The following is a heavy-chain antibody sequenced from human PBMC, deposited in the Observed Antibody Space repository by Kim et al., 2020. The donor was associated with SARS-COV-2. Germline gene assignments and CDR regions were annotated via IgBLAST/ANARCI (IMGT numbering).Heavy chain of an antibody. Sequence: SETLSLTCTVSGGSISSYYWSWIRQPPGKGLEWIGYIYYSGSTNYNPSLKSRVTISVDTSKNQFSLKLSSVTAADTAVYYCARGDSGSYITTWGQGTLVTVSS. CDR2: IYYSGST. D-gene: IGHD1-26*01. CDR3: ARGDSGSYITT. V-gene: IGHV4-59*13. J-gene: IGHJ5*02. CDR1: GGSISSYY.